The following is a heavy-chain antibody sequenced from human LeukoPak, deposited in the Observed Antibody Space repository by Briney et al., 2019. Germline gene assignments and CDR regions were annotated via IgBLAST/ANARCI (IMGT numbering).Heavy chain of an antibody. Sequence: GGSLRLSCAASGFTFGSYSMNWVRQAPGKGLEWVSSISSSSSYIYYADSVKGRFTISRDNAKNSLYLQMNSLRAEDTAVYYCARRFDGAAFDYWGQGTLVTVSS. V-gene: IGHV3-21*01. CDR1: GFTFGSYS. D-gene: IGHD3-9*01. CDR3: ARRFDGAAFDY. CDR2: ISSSSSYI. J-gene: IGHJ4*02.